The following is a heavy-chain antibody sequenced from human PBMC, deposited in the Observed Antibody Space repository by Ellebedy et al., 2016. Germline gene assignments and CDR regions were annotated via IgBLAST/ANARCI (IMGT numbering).Heavy chain of an antibody. CDR2: IYYSGST. CDR1: GGSISSGDYY. Sequence: SETLSLTCTVSGGSISSGDYYWSWIRQPPRKGLEWIGYIYYSGSTYYNPSLTSRVTISVDTSKNQFSLKLSSVTAADTAVYYCARGPNDTAMVKNWGQGSLVTVSS. V-gene: IGHV4-30-4*01. CDR3: ARGPNDTAMVKN. D-gene: IGHD5-18*01. J-gene: IGHJ4*02.